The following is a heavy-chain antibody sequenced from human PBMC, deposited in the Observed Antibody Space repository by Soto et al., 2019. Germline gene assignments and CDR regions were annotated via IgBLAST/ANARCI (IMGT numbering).Heavy chain of an antibody. Sequence: QVQLVQSGAEVKKPGSSVKVSCKASGGTFSSYAISWVRQAPGQGLEWMGGIIPIFGTANYAQKFQGRVTITADESTGTAYMELSSLRSEDTAVYYCARSFLRGYSYGHRGAWFDPWGQGTLVTVSS. J-gene: IGHJ5*02. D-gene: IGHD5-18*01. CDR2: IIPIFGTA. CDR3: ARSFLRGYSYGHRGAWFDP. CDR1: GGTFSSYA. V-gene: IGHV1-69*01.